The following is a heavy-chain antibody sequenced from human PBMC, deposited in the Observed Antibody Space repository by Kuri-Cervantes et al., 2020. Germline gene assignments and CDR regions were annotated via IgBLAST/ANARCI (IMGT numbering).Heavy chain of an antibody. J-gene: IGHJ5*02. CDR2: IYYSGST. Sequence: GSLRLSCTVSGGSISSYYWSWIRQPPGKGLEWIGYIYYSGSTNYNPSLKSRVTISVDTSKNQFSLKLSSVTAADTAVYYCARGRGYYGSGIWFDPWGQGTRVTVSS. CDR1: GGSISSYY. CDR3: ARGRGYYGSGIWFDP. D-gene: IGHD3-10*01. V-gene: IGHV4-59*12.